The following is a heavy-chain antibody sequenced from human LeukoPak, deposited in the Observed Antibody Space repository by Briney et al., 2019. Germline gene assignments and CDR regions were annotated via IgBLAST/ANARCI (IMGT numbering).Heavy chain of an antibody. Sequence: GESLKISCNSSGYIYTGYWIGWVRQMPGKGLEWMGIIYPGDSDTRYSPSFQGQVTISADKSISTAYLQWSSLKASDTAMYYCARHEAYSSPDCWGQGTLVTVSS. CDR3: ARHEAYSSPDC. CDR2: IYPGDSDT. J-gene: IGHJ4*02. CDR1: GYIYTGYW. V-gene: IGHV5-51*01. D-gene: IGHD6-13*01.